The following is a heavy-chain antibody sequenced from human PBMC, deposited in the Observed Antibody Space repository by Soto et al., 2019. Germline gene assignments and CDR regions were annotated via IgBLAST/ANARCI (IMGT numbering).Heavy chain of an antibody. Sequence: PSETLSLTCTVSGGSISSYYWSWIRQPPGKGLEWIGYIYYSGSTNYNPSLKSRVTISVDTSKNQFSLKLSSVTAADTAVYYCASLKSVRPNNWFDPWGQGTLVTVSS. CDR3: ASLKSVRPNNWFDP. CDR1: GGSISSYY. V-gene: IGHV4-59*01. D-gene: IGHD3-16*01. J-gene: IGHJ5*02. CDR2: IYYSGST.